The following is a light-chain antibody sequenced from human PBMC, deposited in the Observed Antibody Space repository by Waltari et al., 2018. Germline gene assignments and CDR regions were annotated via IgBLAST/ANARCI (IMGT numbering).Light chain of an antibody. CDR3: QQYYSTPQT. CDR2: WAS. Sequence: DIVMTQSPDSLPVSLGERANINCKSSQSVLYSSNNKNYLAWYQQKPGQPPKLLIYWASTRESGVPDRFSGSGSGTDFTLTISSLQAEDVAVYYCQQYYSTPQTFGQGTKVEIK. CDR1: QSVLYSSNNKNY. J-gene: IGKJ1*01. V-gene: IGKV4-1*01.